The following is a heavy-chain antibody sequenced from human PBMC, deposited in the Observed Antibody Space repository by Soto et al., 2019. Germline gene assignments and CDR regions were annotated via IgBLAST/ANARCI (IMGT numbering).Heavy chain of an antibody. J-gene: IGHJ3*01. CDR1: GFTFTKYW. CDR3: VRPLGWRDAYDV. Sequence: EVQLVESGGGLVQPGGSLRLSCGASGFTFTKYWMAWVRQAPGKGLEWVANVKEDGSDEYYVDSVKGRFTISRDNGKRSLYLQMNSLRAEDTAVYYCVRPLGWRDAYDVWGQGTRVTVSS. V-gene: IGHV3-7*01. CDR2: VKEDGSDE. D-gene: IGHD3-3*01.